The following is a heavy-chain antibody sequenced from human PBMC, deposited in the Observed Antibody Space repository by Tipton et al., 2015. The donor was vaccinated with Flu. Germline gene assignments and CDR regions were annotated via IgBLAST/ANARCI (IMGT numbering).Heavy chain of an antibody. CDR1: GFTLSTFW. CDR3: AREEGHYYDTSGFFDY. V-gene: IGHV3-7*01. D-gene: IGHD3-22*01. J-gene: IGHJ4*02. CDR2: INQDGSEK. Sequence: SLRLSCAASGFTLSTFWMSWVRQAPGKGLEWVANINQDGSEKYYVDSVKGRFTISRDKAKNSLYLQMNSLRAEDTAVYYCAREEGHYYDTSGFFDYWGQGTLVTVSS.